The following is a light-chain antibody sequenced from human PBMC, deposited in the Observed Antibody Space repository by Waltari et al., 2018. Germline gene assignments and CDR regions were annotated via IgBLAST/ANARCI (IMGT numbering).Light chain of an antibody. CDR1: QSVSSS. Sequence: EIVMTQSPATMSLYPGERATPSCRASQSVSSSLDWYQQKPGQAPRLLIYGASSRATGIPDRFSGSGSGTEFTLTISSLEPEDVAVYYCQQNSNWPRTFGQGTKVEIK. CDR2: GAS. J-gene: IGKJ1*01. CDR3: QQNSNWPRT. V-gene: IGKV3D-15*01.